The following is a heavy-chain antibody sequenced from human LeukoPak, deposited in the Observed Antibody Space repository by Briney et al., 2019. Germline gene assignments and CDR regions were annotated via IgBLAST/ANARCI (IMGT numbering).Heavy chain of an antibody. CDR3: ARGDSSGYYYGWFDP. CDR2: IIPIFGTA. V-gene: IGHV1-69*05. J-gene: IGHJ5*02. D-gene: IGHD3-22*01. Sequence: SVKVSCKASGGTYSSYAISWVRQAPGQGLEWMGGIIPIFGTANYAQKFQGRVTITTDESTSTAYMELSSLRSEDTAVYYCARGDSSGYYYGWFDPWGQGTLVTVSS. CDR1: GGTYSSYA.